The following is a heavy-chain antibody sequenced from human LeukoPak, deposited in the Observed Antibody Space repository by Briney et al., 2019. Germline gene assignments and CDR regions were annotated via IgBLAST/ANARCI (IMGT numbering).Heavy chain of an antibody. J-gene: IGHJ4*02. Sequence: SETLSLTCTVSGGSISSHYWSWLRQPAGKGLEWIGRTYSSGSTMYNPSLKSRVTMSVDTSKNQFSLKLSSVTAADTAVYYCARVAYTVTDYFDCWGQGTLVTVSS. D-gene: IGHD4-17*01. CDR1: GGSISSHY. V-gene: IGHV4-4*07. CDR3: ARVAYTVTDYFDC. CDR2: TYSSGST.